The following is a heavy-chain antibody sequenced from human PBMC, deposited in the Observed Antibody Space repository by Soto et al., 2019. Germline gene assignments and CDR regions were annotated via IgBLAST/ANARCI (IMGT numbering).Heavy chain of an antibody. D-gene: IGHD2-15*01. J-gene: IGHJ4*02. Sequence: ASVKVSCKASGYTFTSYYMHWVRQAPGQGLEWMGIINPSGGSTSYAQKFQGRVTMTRDTSTSTVYMELSSLRSEDTAVYYCARGYCSGGSCSGRVDYWGQGTLVTVSS. V-gene: IGHV1-46*01. CDR1: GYTFTSYY. CDR3: ARGYCSGGSCSGRVDY. CDR2: INPSGGST.